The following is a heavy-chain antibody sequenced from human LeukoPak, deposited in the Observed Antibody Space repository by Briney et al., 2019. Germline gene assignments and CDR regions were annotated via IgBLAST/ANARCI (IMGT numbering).Heavy chain of an antibody. V-gene: IGHV3-11*01. CDR2: ISSSGSTI. J-gene: IGHJ4*02. Sequence: PGGSLRLSCAASGFTFSDYYMNWIRQAPGKGLEWVSYISSSGSTIYYADSVKGRFTISRDNAKNSLYLQMNSLRAEDTAVYYCAKDQDPHSYGSGSYAPFDYWGQGTLVTVSS. D-gene: IGHD3-10*01. CDR1: GFTFSDYY. CDR3: AKDQDPHSYGSGSYAPFDY.